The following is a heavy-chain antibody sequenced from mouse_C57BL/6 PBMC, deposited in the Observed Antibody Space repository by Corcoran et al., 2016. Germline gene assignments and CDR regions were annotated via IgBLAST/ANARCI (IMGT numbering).Heavy chain of an antibody. CDR2: IYPGSGNT. J-gene: IGHJ3*01. Sequence: QVQLKQSGAELVRPVASVKLSCKASGYTFTDYYINWVKQRPGQGLEWIARIYPGSGNTYYNEKFKGKATLTAEKSSSTAYMQLSSLTSEDSAVYFCAYSNLFAYWGQGTLVTVSA. CDR3: AYSNLFAY. CDR1: GYTFTDYY. V-gene: IGHV1-76*01. D-gene: IGHD2-5*01.